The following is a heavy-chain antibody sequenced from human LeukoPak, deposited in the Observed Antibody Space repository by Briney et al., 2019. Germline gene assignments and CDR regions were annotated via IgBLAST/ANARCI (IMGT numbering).Heavy chain of an antibody. V-gene: IGHV4-59*08. CDR1: GGSISSYS. D-gene: IGHD3-22*01. CDR2: IYDSGST. Sequence: SETLSLTCTVSGGSISSYSWSWIRQPPGKGLEWIGFIYDSGSTNYNPSLKSRVTISVGTSKNQFSLKLRSVTAADTAVYYCARVVQSTDSSGFYLPEYFQHWGQGTLVTVSS. J-gene: IGHJ1*01. CDR3: ARVVQSTDSSGFYLPEYFQH.